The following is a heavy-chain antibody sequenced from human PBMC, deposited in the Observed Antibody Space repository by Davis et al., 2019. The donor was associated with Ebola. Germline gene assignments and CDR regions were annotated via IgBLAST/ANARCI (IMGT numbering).Heavy chain of an antibody. CDR3: ARCDRYYYYGMDV. J-gene: IGHJ6*02. CDR1: GYSFTSYW. CDR2: IYPGDSDT. D-gene: IGHD2-21*01. Sequence: GESLKISCKGSGYSFTSYWIGWVRQMPGKGLEWMRIIYPGDSDTRYSPSFQGQVTISADKSISTAYLQWSSLKASDTAMYYCARCDRYYYYGMDVWGQGTTVTVSS. V-gene: IGHV5-51*01.